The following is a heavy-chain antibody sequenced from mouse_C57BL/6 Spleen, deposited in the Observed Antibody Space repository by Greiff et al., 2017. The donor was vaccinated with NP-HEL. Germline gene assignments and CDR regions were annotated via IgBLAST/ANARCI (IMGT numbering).Heavy chain of an antibody. CDR1: GYSITSDY. CDR2: ISYSGST. J-gene: IGHJ4*01. D-gene: IGHD2-14*01. Sequence: DVKLVESGPGLAKPSQTLSLTCSVTGYSITSDYWNWIRKFPGNKLEYMGYISYSGSTYYNPSLKSRISITRDTSKNQYYLQLNAVTTEDTATYYCAREVRRDYYAMDYWGQGTSVTVSS. CDR3: AREVRRDYYAMDY. V-gene: IGHV3-8*01.